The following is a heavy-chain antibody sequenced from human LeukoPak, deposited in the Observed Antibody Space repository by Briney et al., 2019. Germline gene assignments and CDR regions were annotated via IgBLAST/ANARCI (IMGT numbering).Heavy chain of an antibody. Sequence: GGSLRLSCAASGFTFSSYGMHWVRQAPGKGLVWVAFIRYDGSNKYYADSVKGRFTISRDNSKNTLYLQMNSLRAEDTAVYYCAKTAAASYYYYYMDVWGKGTTVTVSS. D-gene: IGHD2-2*01. CDR2: IRYDGSNK. CDR3: AKTAAASYYYYYMDV. CDR1: GFTFSSYG. V-gene: IGHV3-30*02. J-gene: IGHJ6*03.